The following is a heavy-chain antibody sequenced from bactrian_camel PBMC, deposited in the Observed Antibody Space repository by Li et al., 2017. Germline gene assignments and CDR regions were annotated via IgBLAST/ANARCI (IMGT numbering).Heavy chain of an antibody. CDR1: GLPSSYYT. CDR2: VDANGHT. CDR3: AAAPDPWECTVIWGYFAY. J-gene: IGHJ6*01. Sequence: HVQLVESGGGSVQAGGSLRLSCAVTGLPSSYYTVTWFRQAPGREREGVASVDANGHTNYAGSVKGRFTISKDNTKNILYLQMNSLTVEDTATYVCAAAPDPWECTVIWGYFAYWGKGTQFTVS. V-gene: IGHV3-2*01. D-gene: IGHD6*01.